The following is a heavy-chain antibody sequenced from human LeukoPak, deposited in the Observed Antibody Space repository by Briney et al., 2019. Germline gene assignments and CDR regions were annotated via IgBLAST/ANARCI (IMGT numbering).Heavy chain of an antibody. CDR1: GDSVSRNSAA. V-gene: IGHV6-1*01. Sequence: SQTLSPTCAISGDSVSRNSAAWNWIRQSPSRGLEWLGRTYYTSKWFNDYAVSLRSRITVNPDTSKNQFSLQLSSVTPEDTAVYYCARGRHFYYGMDVWGQGTTVTVSS. CDR3: ARGRHFYYGMDV. CDR2: TYYTSKWFN. D-gene: IGHD3-3*02. J-gene: IGHJ6*02.